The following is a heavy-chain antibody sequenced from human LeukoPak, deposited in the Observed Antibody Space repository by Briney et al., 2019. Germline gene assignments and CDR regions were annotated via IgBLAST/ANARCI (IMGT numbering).Heavy chain of an antibody. CDR3: AKDLGDYGSGSFDY. Sequence: PGGSLRLSCAASGFTFSNAWMSWVRQAPGKGLEWVGRIKSKTDGGTTDYAAPVKGRFTISRDDSKNTLYLQMNSLRAEDTALYYCAKDLGDYGSGSFDYWGQGTLVTVSS. CDR2: IKSKTDGGTT. J-gene: IGHJ4*02. D-gene: IGHD3-10*01. V-gene: IGHV3-15*05. CDR1: GFTFSNAW.